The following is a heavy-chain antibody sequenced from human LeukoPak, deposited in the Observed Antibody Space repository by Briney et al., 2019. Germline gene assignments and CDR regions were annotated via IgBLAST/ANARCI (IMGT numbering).Heavy chain of an antibody. CDR2: ISGSGGST. CDR1: GFTFSGYA. J-gene: IGHJ4*02. Sequence: GGSLRLSCAASGFTFSGYAMSWVRQAPGKGLEWVSAISGSGGSTYYADSVKGRFTISRDNSKNTLYLQMNILRDEDTAVYYCAKSRDYDFWRGYDLDYWGQGTLVTVSS. CDR3: AKSRDYDFWRGYDLDY. D-gene: IGHD3-3*01. V-gene: IGHV3-23*01.